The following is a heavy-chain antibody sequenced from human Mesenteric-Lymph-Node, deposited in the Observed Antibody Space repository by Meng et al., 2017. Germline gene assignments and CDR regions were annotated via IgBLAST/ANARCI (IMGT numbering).Heavy chain of an antibody. V-gene: IGHV4-31*03. Sequence: QVLPQQPGPGLAKPSQTCSLPSTLSGGSSSSVGYYWSWIRQHPGKGLEWIGYIHSSGSTSYYPSLRSRLTISVDTSKNQFSLKLSSVTAADTAVYYWARASYGSGSPLGESWFNPWGQGTLVTVSS. CDR2: IHSSGST. CDR1: GGSSSSVGYY. CDR3: ARASYGSGSPLGESWFNP. D-gene: IGHD3-10*01. J-gene: IGHJ5*02.